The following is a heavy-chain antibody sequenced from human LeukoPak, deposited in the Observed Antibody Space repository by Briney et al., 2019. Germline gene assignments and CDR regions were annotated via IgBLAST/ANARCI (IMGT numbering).Heavy chain of an antibody. D-gene: IGHD3-22*01. CDR3: ARIPYYYDNSGGGYFDH. Sequence: GASVKVSCKTSVYTSTGYYMHWVRQAPGQGLEWMGWINPNSGGTRYTQKFQGRGTMTRDTSISTASMELTRLRSDDTAMYYCARIPYYYDNSGGGYFDHWGQGTLVTVSS. CDR2: INPNSGGT. CDR1: VYTSTGYY. J-gene: IGHJ4*02. V-gene: IGHV1-2*02.